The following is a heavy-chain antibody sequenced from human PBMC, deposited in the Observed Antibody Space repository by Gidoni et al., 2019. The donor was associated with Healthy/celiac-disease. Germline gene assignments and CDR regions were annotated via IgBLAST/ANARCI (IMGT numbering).Heavy chain of an antibody. Sequence: EVQLLESGGGLVQPGGSLRLSCAASGCPFSSYAMSWVRQAPGKGLEWCSAISGSGCSTYYADSVKGQFTISRDNSKNTLYLQMNSRRAEDTAVYYCAKKGLERTRGDAFDIWGQGTMVTVSS. CDR1: GCPFSSYA. V-gene: IGHV3-23*01. CDR3: AKKGLERTRGDAFDI. J-gene: IGHJ3*02. D-gene: IGHD1-1*01. CDR2: ISGSGCST.